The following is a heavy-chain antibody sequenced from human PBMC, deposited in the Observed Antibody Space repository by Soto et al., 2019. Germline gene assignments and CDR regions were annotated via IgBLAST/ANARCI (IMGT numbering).Heavy chain of an antibody. CDR3: ARAMGAINYFDY. CDR1: GGSIRSGGYY. J-gene: IGHJ4*02. CDR2: FYYRGNT. V-gene: IGHV4-31*03. Sequence: QVQLQESGPGLVKPSQTLSLTCTVSGGSIRSGGYYWSGIRQHPGKGLEWIGYFYYRGNTYYNPSLKSRLTISGDTSKNQFSLNLSSVSAADTAVYYCARAMGAINYFDYWGQGTLVTVSS. D-gene: IGHD1-26*01.